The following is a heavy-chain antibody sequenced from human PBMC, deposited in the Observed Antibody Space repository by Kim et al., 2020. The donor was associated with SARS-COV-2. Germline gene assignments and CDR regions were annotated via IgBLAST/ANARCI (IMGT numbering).Heavy chain of an antibody. Sequence: GGSLRLSCAASGFTFRSYWISWVRQAPGKGLVWVSRISGDASRTNYADSVKGRFTMSRDNAENTVYLQMNSLSGEDTAVYYCARGMFTTGFDVWGQGTTVSVSS. D-gene: IGHD3-10*02. J-gene: IGHJ5*02. V-gene: IGHV3-74*01. CDR3: ARGMFTTGFDV. CDR2: ISGDASRT. CDR1: GFTFRSYW.